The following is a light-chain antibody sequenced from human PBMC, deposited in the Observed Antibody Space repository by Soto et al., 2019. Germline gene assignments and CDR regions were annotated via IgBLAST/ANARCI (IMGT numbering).Light chain of an antibody. CDR1: QSLVPRDGNTY. Sequence: DIVLTQTPLSSPVTLGQPASISCRSSQSLVPRDGNTYLSWLQQRTGQPLRLLIYKISNRSSGVPDTFSGSGAGTDFTLKISRVEAEDAGVYYCMIGTQFPTWTFGQGTKVEIK. V-gene: IGKV2-24*01. CDR3: MIGTQFPTWT. J-gene: IGKJ1*01. CDR2: KIS.